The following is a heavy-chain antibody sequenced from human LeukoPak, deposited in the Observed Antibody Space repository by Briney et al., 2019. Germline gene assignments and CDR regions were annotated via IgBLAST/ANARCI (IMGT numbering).Heavy chain of an antibody. J-gene: IGHJ5*01. CDR1: GYSFTSYW. CDR3: ARHSDITVADS. D-gene: IGHD6-19*01. Sequence: GESLKISCKGSGYSFTSYWIAWVRQMPGKGLEWMGIIFPDDSDTRYSPSFQGLVTISAGKSISTAYLQWNSLKASDTAMYYCARHSDITVADSWGQGTLVTVSS. CDR2: IFPDDSDT. V-gene: IGHV5-51*01.